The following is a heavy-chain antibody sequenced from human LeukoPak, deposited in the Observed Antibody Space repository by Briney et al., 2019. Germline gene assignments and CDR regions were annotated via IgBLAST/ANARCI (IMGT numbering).Heavy chain of an antibody. Sequence: QPGGPLRLSCAASGFTFNNYGMHWVRQAPGKGLEGVAFIRYDGNTKYYADSVKGRFTISRDNSKDTLYLYMNSLRADDTAVYFCARLYYYDSSDYFYWGHGTLVSVSS. CDR1: GFTFNNYG. J-gene: IGHJ4*01. CDR2: IRYDGNTK. CDR3: ARLYYYDSSDYFY. D-gene: IGHD3-22*01. V-gene: IGHV3-30*02.